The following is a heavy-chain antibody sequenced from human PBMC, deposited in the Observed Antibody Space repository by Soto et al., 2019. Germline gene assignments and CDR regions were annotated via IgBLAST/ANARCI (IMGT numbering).Heavy chain of an antibody. CDR1: GFTFSSYA. CDR2: ISGSGGST. J-gene: IGHJ6*03. V-gene: IGHV3-23*01. D-gene: IGHD5-12*01. Sequence: GGSLRLSCAASGFTFSSYAMSWVRQAPGKGLEWVSAISGSGGSTYYADSVKGRFTISRDNSKNTLYLQMNSLRAEDTAVYYCAKDKRGYSGYDYYYYYYMDVWGKGTTVTVSS. CDR3: AKDKRGYSGYDYYYYYYMDV.